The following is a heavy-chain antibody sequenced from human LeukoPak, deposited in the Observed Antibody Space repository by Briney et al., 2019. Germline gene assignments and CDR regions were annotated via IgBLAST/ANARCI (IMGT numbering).Heavy chain of an antibody. D-gene: IGHD6-19*01. CDR2: IYSTGST. CDR1: GSSISNYY. J-gene: IGHJ4*02. CDR3: ARHEGLARPFDY. V-gene: IGHV4-59*08. Sequence: PSETLSLTCSVSGSSISNYYWSWIRQSPGKGLEWIGYIYSTGSTDYNPSLKSRVTIPVETSKNQFSLRLSSVTAADTAVYFCARHEGLARPFDYWGQGTLVPVSS.